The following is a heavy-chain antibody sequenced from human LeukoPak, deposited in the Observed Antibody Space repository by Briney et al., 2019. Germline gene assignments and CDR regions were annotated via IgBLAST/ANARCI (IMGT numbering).Heavy chain of an antibody. CDR3: AKGNDYYGSGSYSIWFDP. V-gene: IGHV3-23*01. CDR2: ISGSGGST. J-gene: IGHJ5*02. Sequence: GGSLRLSCAASGFTFSSNAMSWVRQAPGKGLEWVSSISGSGGSTYYADSVKGRFTISRDNSKNTLYLQMYSLRAEDTAVYYCAKGNDYYGSGSYSIWFDPWGQGTLVTVSS. CDR1: GFTFSSNA. D-gene: IGHD3-10*01.